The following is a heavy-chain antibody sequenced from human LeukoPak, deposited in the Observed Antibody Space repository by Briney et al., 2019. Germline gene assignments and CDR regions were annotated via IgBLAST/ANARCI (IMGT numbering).Heavy chain of an antibody. CDR1: GFTFSSYG. D-gene: IGHD3-3*01. CDR2: ISYDGSNK. CDR3: AKDPRTDDFWSGYYTGFYYYYYMDV. V-gene: IGHV3-30*18. Sequence: QPGGSLRLSCAASGFTFSSYGMHWVRQAPGKGLEWVAVISYDGSNKYYADSVKGRFTISRDNSKNTLYLQMNSLRAEDTAVYYCAKDPRTDDFWSGYYTGFYYYYYMDVWGKGTTVTVSS. J-gene: IGHJ6*03.